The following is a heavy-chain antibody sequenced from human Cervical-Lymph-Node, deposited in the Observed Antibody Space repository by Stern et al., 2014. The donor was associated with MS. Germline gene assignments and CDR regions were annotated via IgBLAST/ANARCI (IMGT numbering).Heavy chain of an antibody. J-gene: IGHJ4*02. CDR2: FNPSGGKS. Sequence: VQLVESGAEIRTPGASVKISCEASGYTFTTYYIHWVRQAPGQGLEWVALFNPSGGKSTYAQRFQGRVTVTGDTSTSTVSLELTGLTSEDTAVYYCARVLSLATSDSWGQGTLVIVSS. CDR3: ARVLSLATSDS. V-gene: IGHV1-46*01. D-gene: IGHD1-1*01. CDR1: GYTFTTYY.